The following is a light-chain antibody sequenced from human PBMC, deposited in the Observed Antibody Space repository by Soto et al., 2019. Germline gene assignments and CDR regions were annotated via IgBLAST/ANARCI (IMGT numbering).Light chain of an antibody. V-gene: IGKV3-11*01. CDR2: HAS. Sequence: EVGVPQSPAHVSWSPSERPKRSGRVSQSVSNYLAWYQQKPGQAPRLLIYHASNRATGIPARFSGSGSGTHFSRTISRLEPEDFAVYFCQQRGGWPPWMFGQGTKVDIK. CDR3: QQRGGWPPWM. J-gene: IGKJ1*01. CDR1: QSVSNY.